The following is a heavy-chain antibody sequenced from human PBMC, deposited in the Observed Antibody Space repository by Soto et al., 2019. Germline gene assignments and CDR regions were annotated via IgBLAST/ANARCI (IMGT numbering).Heavy chain of an antibody. V-gene: IGHV3-23*01. Sequence: EMQLSESGGGLVQPGGSLRLSCAASGFTFGSYAMSWVRQAPGKGLEWVSAISGGGSGTYYADSVKGRFTISRDNSKKTLFLQMNSLRVEHTAIYYCAKDPKSTVRFNWFDPWGQGTLVTVSS. CDR1: GFTFGSYA. CDR3: AKDPKSTVRFNWFDP. D-gene: IGHD2-8*02. J-gene: IGHJ5*02. CDR2: ISGGGSGT.